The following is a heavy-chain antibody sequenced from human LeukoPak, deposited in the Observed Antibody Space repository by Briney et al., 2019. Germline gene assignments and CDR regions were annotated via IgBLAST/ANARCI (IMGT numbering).Heavy chain of an antibody. Sequence: GSSVKVSCKASGGTFSSYAISWVRQAPGQGLEWMGGIIPIFGTANYVQKFQGRVTITADESTSTAYMELSSLRSEDTAVYYCARGPVDCSSTSCYGDNWFDPWGQGTLVTVSS. J-gene: IGHJ5*02. D-gene: IGHD2-2*01. V-gene: IGHV1-69*01. CDR2: IIPIFGTA. CDR1: GGTFSSYA. CDR3: ARGPVDCSSTSCYGDNWFDP.